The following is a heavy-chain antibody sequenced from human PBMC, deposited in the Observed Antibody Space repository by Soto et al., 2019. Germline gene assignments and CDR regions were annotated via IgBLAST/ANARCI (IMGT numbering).Heavy chain of an antibody. Sequence: GGAVKVSCKASGYTCTSDCISWVRQAPGQGLEWMGWISAYNGKTNYAQKLQGRVTMTTDTSTSTAYMELRSLRSDDTAVYYCARDSNLLYYYYGMDVWGQGTTVTVSS. CDR2: ISAYNGKT. J-gene: IGHJ6*02. V-gene: IGHV1-18*01. D-gene: IGHD4-4*01. CDR3: ARDSNLLYYYYGMDV. CDR1: GYTCTSDC.